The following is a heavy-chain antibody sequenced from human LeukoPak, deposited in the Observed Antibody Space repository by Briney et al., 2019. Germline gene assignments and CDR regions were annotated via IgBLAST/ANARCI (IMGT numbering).Heavy chain of an antibody. J-gene: IGHJ3*02. V-gene: IGHV4-34*01. CDR1: GGSFSGYY. CDR3: ARRVPGYSSGWYPRSAFDI. CDR2: INHSGST. Sequence: PSETLSLTCAVYGGSFSGYYWSWIRQPPGKGLEWIGEINHSGSTNYNPSLKSRVTISVDTSKNQFSLKLSSVTAADTAVYYCARRVPGYSSGWYPRSAFDIWGQGTTVTVSS. D-gene: IGHD6-19*01.